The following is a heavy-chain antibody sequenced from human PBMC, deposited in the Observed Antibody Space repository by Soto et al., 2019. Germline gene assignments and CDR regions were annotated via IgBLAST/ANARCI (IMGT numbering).Heavy chain of an antibody. CDR1: GFTFSSYG. J-gene: IGHJ5*02. CDR3: ARDMAPWNWFDP. Sequence: PVGSLRLSCAASGFTFSSYGMNWVRQAPGKGLEWVSSISSSSSYIYYADSVKGRFTISRDNAKNSLYLQMNSLRAEDTAVYYCARDMAPWNWFDPWGQGTLVTVSS. V-gene: IGHV3-21*01. D-gene: IGHD3-10*01. CDR2: ISSSSSYI.